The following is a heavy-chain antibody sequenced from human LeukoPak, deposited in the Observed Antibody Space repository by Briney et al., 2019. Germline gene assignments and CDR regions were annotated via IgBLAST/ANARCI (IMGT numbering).Heavy chain of an antibody. CDR1: GGTFSINA. Sequence: ASVNLSCNASGGTFSINANSWVRHAPAQGLELVGMIIPILGIANYAQKFQGRVTITADKSTSTAYMELSSLRSEDTAVYYCARVAVYSSSSGEDYWGQGTLVTVSS. V-gene: IGHV1-69*04. CDR2: IIPILGIA. J-gene: IGHJ4*02. D-gene: IGHD6-6*01. CDR3: ARVAVYSSSSGEDY.